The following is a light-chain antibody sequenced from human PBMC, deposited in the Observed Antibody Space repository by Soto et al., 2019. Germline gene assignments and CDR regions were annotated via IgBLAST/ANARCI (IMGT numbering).Light chain of an antibody. V-gene: IGKV2-24*01. CDR3: MQATQFPRT. CDR1: ESLVHSDGNTY. J-gene: IGKJ1*01. Sequence: EIVMTQTPLSSPVTLGQPASISCRSSESLVHSDGNTYLSWLHQRPGQPPRLLIYKISKRFTGVPDRCSGSGAGTDFTLKISRVEAEDVGVYYCMQATQFPRTFGQGTKVEVK. CDR2: KIS.